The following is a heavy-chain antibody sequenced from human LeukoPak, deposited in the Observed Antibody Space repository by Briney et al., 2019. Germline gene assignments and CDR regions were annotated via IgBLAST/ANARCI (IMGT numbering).Heavy chain of an antibody. CDR1: GFTFSSYA. CDR3: AKQSSRRLDYFDY. CDR2: ISGSGGST. V-gene: IGHV3-23*01. D-gene: IGHD6-13*01. Sequence: GGSLRLSCAASGFTFSSYAMSWVRQAPGKGLEWVSAISGSGGSTYYADSVKGRFTISRDNSKNTLHLQMNSLRAEDTAVYYCAKQSSRRLDYFDYWGQGTLVTVSP. J-gene: IGHJ4*02.